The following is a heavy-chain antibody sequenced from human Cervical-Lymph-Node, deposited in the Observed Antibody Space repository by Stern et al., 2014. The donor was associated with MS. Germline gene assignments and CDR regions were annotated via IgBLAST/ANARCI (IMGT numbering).Heavy chain of an antibody. V-gene: IGHV3-30*18. CDR2: ISFDGSNK. D-gene: IGHD3/OR15-3a*01. CDR1: GFTFSNHG. J-gene: IGHJ3*01. Sequence: VQMVESGGGVVNPGRSLRLSCVGSGFTFSNHGMHWVRQAPGKGLKWVAVISFDGSNKFYADSVKGRFILSRDNSKNTLYLQMNSLRSEDTAVYYCAKNVDYAFDLWGQGTMVTVSP. CDR3: AKNVDYAFDL.